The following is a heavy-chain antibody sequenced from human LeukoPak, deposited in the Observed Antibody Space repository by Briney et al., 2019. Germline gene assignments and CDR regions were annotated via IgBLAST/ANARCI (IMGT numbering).Heavy chain of an antibody. CDR1: GFTFSSYG. D-gene: IGHD3-22*01. CDR3: ARNTYYYDSSGYYRVDAFDI. V-gene: IGHV3-33*01. Sequence: GGSLRLSCAASGFTFSSYGMHWVRQAPGKGLEWVAVIWYDGSNKYYADSVKGRFTISRDNSKNTLYLQMNSLRAEDTAVYYCARNTYYYDSSGYYRVDAFDIWGQGTMVTVSS. CDR2: IWYDGSNK. J-gene: IGHJ3*02.